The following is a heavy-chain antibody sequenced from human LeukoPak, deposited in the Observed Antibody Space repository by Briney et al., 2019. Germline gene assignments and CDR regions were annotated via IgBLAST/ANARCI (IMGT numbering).Heavy chain of an antibody. CDR2: FDPADGET. J-gene: IGHJ6*02. Sequence: ASVKASCKVSGYTLTELSMHWVRQAPGKGREWMGGFDPADGETIYAQKFQGRVSMTEDTSTDTAYMELSSLRSEDTAVYYCANLLLEIAVGSGVHGRDVWGQGTTVTVSS. CDR1: GYTLTELS. V-gene: IGHV1-24*01. D-gene: IGHD2-2*01. CDR3: ANLLLEIAVGSGVHGRDV.